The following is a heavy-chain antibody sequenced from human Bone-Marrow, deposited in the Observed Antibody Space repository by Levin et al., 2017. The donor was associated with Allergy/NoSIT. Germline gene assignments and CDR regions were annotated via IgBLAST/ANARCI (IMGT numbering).Heavy chain of an antibody. CDR3: AKIYSGYDWKFDY. CDR1: GYTFSTYA. CDR2: IDTSTGNP. J-gene: IGHJ4*02. D-gene: IGHD5-12*01. Sequence: ASVKVSCRASGYTFSTYAMNWVRQAPGQGLEWMGWIDTSTGNPTYAQGFTGRFVFSLDTSVSTAYLQISSLKAEDTAVYYCAKIYSGYDWKFDYWGQGTLVTVSS. V-gene: IGHV7-4-1*02.